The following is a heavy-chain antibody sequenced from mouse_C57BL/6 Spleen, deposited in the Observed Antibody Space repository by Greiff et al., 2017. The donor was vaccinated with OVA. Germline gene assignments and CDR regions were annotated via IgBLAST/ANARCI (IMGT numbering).Heavy chain of an antibody. V-gene: IGHV5-17*01. Sequence: DVQLVESGGGLVKPGGSLKLSCAASGFTFSDYGMHWVRQAPEKGLEWVAYISSGSSTIYYADTVKGRFTISRDNAKNTLFLQMTSLRSEDTAMYYCARDYYGTLDYWGQGTTLTVSS. CDR1: GFTFSDYG. CDR3: ARDYYGTLDY. D-gene: IGHD1-1*01. J-gene: IGHJ2*01. CDR2: ISSGSSTI.